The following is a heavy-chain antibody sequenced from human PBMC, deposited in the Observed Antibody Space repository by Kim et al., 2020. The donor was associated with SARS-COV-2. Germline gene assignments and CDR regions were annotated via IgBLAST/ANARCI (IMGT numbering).Heavy chain of an antibody. Sequence: GGSLRLSCAASGFTVSSNYMSWVRQAPGKGLEWLSLIYSGGSTYYADSVKGRFTISRDNSKNTMYIQINSLRAEDTAVDYCARGEWFGELSHWGQGTRVTVSS. D-gene: IGHD3-10*01. CDR2: IYSGGST. J-gene: IGHJ4*02. CDR1: GFTVSSNY. CDR3: ARGEWFGELSH. V-gene: IGHV3-53*01.